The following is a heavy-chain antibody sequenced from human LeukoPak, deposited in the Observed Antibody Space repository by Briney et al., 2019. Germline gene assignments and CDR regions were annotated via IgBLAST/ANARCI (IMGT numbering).Heavy chain of an antibody. V-gene: IGHV4-4*07. CDR1: GGSLSGYY. D-gene: IGHD2-2*01. J-gene: IGHJ4*02. Sequence: SETLSLTCTVSGGSLSGYYWSWIRQPAGKGLEWIGRIYTSGSINSNPSLKSRVTMSVDTSKNQFPLKLSSVTAADTAVYYCARGQYCSSTSCSFDCWGQGTLVTVSS. CDR2: IYTSGSI. CDR3: ARGQYCSSTSCSFDC.